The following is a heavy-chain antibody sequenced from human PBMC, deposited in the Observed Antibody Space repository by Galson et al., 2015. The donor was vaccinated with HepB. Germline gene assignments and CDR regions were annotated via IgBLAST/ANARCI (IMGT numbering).Heavy chain of an antibody. D-gene: IGHD2/OR15-2a*01. CDR3: ARGPYYYNSTTYWPHFDS. CDR1: GGSFSGYY. Sequence: SETLSLTCAVYGGSFSGYYWSWIRQPPGKGLEWIGEINHSGSTNYNPSLKSRVTISVDTSKSQFSLKLSSVTAADTAVYYCARGPYYYNSTTYWPHFDSRGQGTLVTVSS. CDR2: INHSGST. V-gene: IGHV4-34*01. J-gene: IGHJ4*02.